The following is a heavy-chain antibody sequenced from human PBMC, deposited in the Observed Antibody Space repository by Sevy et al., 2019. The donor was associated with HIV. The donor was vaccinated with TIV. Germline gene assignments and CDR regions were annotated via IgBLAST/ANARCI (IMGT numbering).Heavy chain of an antibody. J-gene: IGHJ4*02. D-gene: IGHD1-26*01. Sequence: SESLSLTCAVYGRSFSGFYWSWIRQPPGKGLEWIGEIIHTGNTNYNPSLKSRVTISVDTSKNQFSLNLTSVTAADTAVYYCARGQWEHLYWGQGTLVTVSS. CDR1: GRSFSGFY. CDR3: ARGQWEHLY. CDR2: IIHTGNT. V-gene: IGHV4-34*01.